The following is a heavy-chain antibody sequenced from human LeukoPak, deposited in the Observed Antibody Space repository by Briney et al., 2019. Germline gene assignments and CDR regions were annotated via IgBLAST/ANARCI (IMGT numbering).Heavy chain of an antibody. D-gene: IGHD3-16*02. CDR3: AHAYDYVWGCYPPVSYFDY. CDR1: GFSLSTSGVG. V-gene: IGHV2-5*01. Sequence: SGPTLVNPTQTLTLTCTCSGFSLSTSGVGVGWIRQPPGKALEWLALIYWNDDKRYSPSLKSRLTITKDTSKNQVVLTMTNMDPVDTATYYCAHAYDYVWGCYPPVSYFDYWGQGTLVTVSS. CDR2: IYWNDDK. J-gene: IGHJ4*02.